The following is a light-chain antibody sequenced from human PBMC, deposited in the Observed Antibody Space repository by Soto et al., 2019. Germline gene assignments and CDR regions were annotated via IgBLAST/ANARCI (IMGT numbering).Light chain of an antibody. CDR3: SSYAGRNNWV. J-gene: IGLJ3*02. CDR2: EVS. Sequence: QSALTQPPSASGSPGQSVTISCTGTSSDVGGYNYVSWYQQHPGKATKLMIYEVSKRPSGVPDRFSGSKSGNTASLTVSGLQAEDEADYYCSSYAGRNNWVFGGATKVTV. V-gene: IGLV2-8*01. CDR1: SSDVGGYNY.